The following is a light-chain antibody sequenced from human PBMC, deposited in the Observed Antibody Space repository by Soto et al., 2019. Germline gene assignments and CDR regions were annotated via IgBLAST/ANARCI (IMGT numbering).Light chain of an antibody. Sequence: DIVVTQSPATLSLSPGERATLSCRTSQGVXSYLAWYKPKPGQAPRIPXDDASNRPTDSPARLSGSGSGTDFTLTISSLDPEYFAVYYYQQRSNWPRTFGQGTRLEIK. V-gene: IGKV3-11*01. J-gene: IGKJ5*01. CDR1: QGVXSY. CDR3: QQRSNWPRT. CDR2: DAS.